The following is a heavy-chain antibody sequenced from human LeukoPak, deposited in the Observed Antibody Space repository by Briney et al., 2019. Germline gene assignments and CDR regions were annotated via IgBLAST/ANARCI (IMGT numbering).Heavy chain of an antibody. CDR1: GFTFSSYS. Sequence: GGSLRLSCAASGFTFSSYSMNWVRQAPGKGLEWVSSISSSSSYIYYADSVKGRFTISRDNAKNSLYLQMNSLRAEDTAVYYCARVEDLVAEPQWGDYWGQGTLVTVSS. V-gene: IGHV3-21*01. D-gene: IGHD5-12*01. CDR3: ARVEDLVAEPQWGDY. CDR2: ISSSSSYI. J-gene: IGHJ4*02.